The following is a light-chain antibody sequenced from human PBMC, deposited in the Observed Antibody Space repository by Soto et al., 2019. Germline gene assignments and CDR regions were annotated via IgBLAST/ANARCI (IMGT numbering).Light chain of an antibody. CDR1: QSLLHSNGYNY. V-gene: IGKV2-28*01. Sequence: DIVMTQSPLSLAVTPGEPASISCRSSQSLLHSNGYNYLDWYLQKPGQSPQLLIYLGSNRASGAPDRFSGIGSGTDFTLKISRVEAEDIGVYYCIRGLQTPLTFGGGTKVEIK. CDR3: IRGLQTPLT. CDR2: LGS. J-gene: IGKJ4*01.